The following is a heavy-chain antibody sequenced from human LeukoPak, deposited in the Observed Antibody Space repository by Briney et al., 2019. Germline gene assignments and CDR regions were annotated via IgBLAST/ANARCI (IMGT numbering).Heavy chain of an antibody. CDR2: MSSDNGNT. Sequence: ASVKVSSKTSAHSINTFGITWVRQASGQGLEWIGWMSSDNGNTNYADKFQGRVTITRDTSRTTAYMELRSLRSDDTAVYFCANVAKGRYFFHYLDVCGAGTTVTVSS. J-gene: IGHJ6*03. V-gene: IGHV1-18*01. CDR1: AHSINTFG. CDR3: ANVAKGRYFFHYLDV. D-gene: IGHD1-26*01.